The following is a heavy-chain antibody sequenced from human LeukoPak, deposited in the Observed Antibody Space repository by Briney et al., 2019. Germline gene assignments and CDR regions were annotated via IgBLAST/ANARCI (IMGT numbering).Heavy chain of an antibody. J-gene: IGHJ4*02. Sequence: GGSLRLSCAASGFTFNSYAMSWVRQAPGKGLEWVSGISGRGGSTYYADSVKGRFTISRDNSKNTLYLQMNSLRAEDTAVYYCARFDYADYLAFDYWGQGTLVTVSS. CDR3: ARFDYADYLAFDY. V-gene: IGHV3-23*01. CDR2: ISGRGGST. D-gene: IGHD4-17*01. CDR1: GFTFNSYA.